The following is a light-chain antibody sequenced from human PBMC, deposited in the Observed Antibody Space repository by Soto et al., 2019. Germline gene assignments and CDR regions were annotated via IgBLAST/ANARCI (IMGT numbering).Light chain of an antibody. CDR3: CSYAGSYTFYV. CDR2: DVS. Sequence: QSALTQPRPLSGAPGQSVTISCTGTSSDVGGYNYVSWYQQHPGKAPKLMIYDVSKRPSGVPDRFSGSKSGNTASLTISGLQAEDEADYYCCSYAGSYTFYVFGTG. J-gene: IGLJ1*01. CDR1: SSDVGGYNY. V-gene: IGLV2-11*01.